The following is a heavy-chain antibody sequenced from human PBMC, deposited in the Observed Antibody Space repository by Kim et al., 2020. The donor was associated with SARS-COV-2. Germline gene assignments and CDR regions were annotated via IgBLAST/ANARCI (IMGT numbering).Heavy chain of an antibody. CDR3: AREWDGSSSWYLGYNWFDP. Sequence: ASVKVSCKASGYTFTGYYMHWVRQAPGQGLEWMGRINPNSGGTNYAQKFQGRVTMTRDTSISTAYMELSRLRSDDTAVYYCAREWDGSSSWYLGYNWFDPWGQGTLVTVSS. V-gene: IGHV1-2*06. CDR1: GYTFTGYY. J-gene: IGHJ5*02. D-gene: IGHD6-13*01. CDR2: INPNSGGT.